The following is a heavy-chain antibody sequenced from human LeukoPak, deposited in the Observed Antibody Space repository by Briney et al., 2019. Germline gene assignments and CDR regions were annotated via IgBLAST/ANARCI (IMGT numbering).Heavy chain of an antibody. CDR1: GFTFSSYA. V-gene: IGHV3-30-3*01. D-gene: IGHD3-10*01. CDR2: ISYDGSNK. CDR3: ARAGPQNYYGSGSSIIY. Sequence: GGSLRLSCAASGFTFSSYAMHWVRQAPGKGLEWVAVISYDGSNKYYADSVKGRFTISRDNSKNTLYLQMNSLRAEDTAVYYCARAGPQNYYGSGSSIIYWGQGTLVTVSS. J-gene: IGHJ4*02.